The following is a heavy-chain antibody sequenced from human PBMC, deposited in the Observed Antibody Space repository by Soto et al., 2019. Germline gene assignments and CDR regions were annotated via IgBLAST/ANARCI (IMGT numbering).Heavy chain of an antibody. CDR1: GGSISSGDYY. Sequence: SETLSLTCTVSGGSISSGDYYWSWIRQPPGKGLEWIGYIYYSGSTYYNPSLKSRVTISVDTSKNQFSLKLSSVTAADTAVYYCARTTYYDFWSGPTYGMDVWGQGTTVTVSS. D-gene: IGHD3-3*01. V-gene: IGHV4-30-4*01. CDR3: ARTTYYDFWSGPTYGMDV. J-gene: IGHJ6*02. CDR2: IYYSGST.